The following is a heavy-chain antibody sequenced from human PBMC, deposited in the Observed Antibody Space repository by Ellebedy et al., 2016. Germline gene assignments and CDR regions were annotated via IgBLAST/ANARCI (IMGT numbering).Heavy chain of an antibody. V-gene: IGHV1-2*02. CDR1: GYTFTGYY. CDR3: ARAMLGSGFRFFDY. Sequence: ASVKVSCKASGYTFTGYYMHWVRQAPGQGLEWMGWINPNSGGTNYAQKLQGRVTMTTDTSTSTAYMELRSLRSEDTAVYYCARAMLGSGFRFFDYWGQGTLVTVSS. CDR2: INPNSGGT. D-gene: IGHD3-10*01. J-gene: IGHJ4*02.